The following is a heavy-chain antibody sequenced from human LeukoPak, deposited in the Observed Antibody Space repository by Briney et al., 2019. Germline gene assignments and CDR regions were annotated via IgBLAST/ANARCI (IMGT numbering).Heavy chain of an antibody. CDR2: IYYSGST. CDR3: ARGMVAAVDY. CDR1: GGSISSSSYY. V-gene: IGHV4-39*07. Sequence: SETLSLTCTVSGGSISSSSYYWGWIRQPPGKGLEWIGSIYYSGSTYYNPSLKSRVTISVDTSKNQFSLKLSSVTAADTAVYYCARGMVAAVDYWGQGTLVTVSS. D-gene: IGHD2-15*01. J-gene: IGHJ4*02.